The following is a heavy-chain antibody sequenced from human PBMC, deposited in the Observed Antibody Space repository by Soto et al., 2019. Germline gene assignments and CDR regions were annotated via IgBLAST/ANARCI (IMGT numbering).Heavy chain of an antibody. Sequence: EVELLESGGGLVQPGGSLRLSCAASGFTFSSYAMTWVRQAAGKGLEWVSVISANGDRTHYADSVKGRFTISRDNSKNTLYLEMNSLRAEDTAVYYCAKGGAAYYFYYMDFWGKGTTVTVS. CDR1: GFTFSSYA. J-gene: IGHJ6*03. CDR3: AKGGAAYYFYYMDF. V-gene: IGHV3-23*01. D-gene: IGHD3-16*01. CDR2: ISANGDRT.